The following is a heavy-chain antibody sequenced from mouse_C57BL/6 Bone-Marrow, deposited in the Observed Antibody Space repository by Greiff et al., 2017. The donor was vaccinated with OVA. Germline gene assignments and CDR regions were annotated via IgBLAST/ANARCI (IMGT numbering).Heavy chain of an antibody. D-gene: IGHD2-10*01. Sequence: EVQLVESEGGLVQPGSSMKLSCTASGFTFSDYYMAWVRQVPEKGLEWVANINYDGSSTYYLDSLKSRFIISRDNAKNILYLQMSSLKSEDTATYYCARDRDPYRAMDYWGQGTSVTVSS. CDR2: INYDGSST. CDR1: GFTFSDYY. J-gene: IGHJ4*01. CDR3: ARDRDPYRAMDY. V-gene: IGHV5-16*01.